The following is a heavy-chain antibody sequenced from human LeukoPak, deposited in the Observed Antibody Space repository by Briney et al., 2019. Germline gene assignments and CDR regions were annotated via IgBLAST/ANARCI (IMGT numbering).Heavy chain of an antibody. J-gene: IGHJ4*02. V-gene: IGHV3-30*02. Sequence: PGVSLRLSCAVSGFTFSGFGMYWVRQAPGKGLEWVAFIRHDGSNTYYADSVKGRFTISRDNSNNALYLQMNGLRVEDTAVYYCAKHPTYYGSGTYYFDCWGQGSLVTVSS. D-gene: IGHD3-10*01. CDR1: GFTFSGFG. CDR3: AKHPTYYGSGTYYFDC. CDR2: IRHDGSNT.